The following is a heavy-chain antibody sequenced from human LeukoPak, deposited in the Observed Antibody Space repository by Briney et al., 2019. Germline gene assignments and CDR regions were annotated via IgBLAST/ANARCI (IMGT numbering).Heavy chain of an antibody. D-gene: IGHD2-15*01. Sequence: GGSLRLSCAASGFTFSSYAMSWVRQAPGKGLEWVSAISGSGGSTYYADSVKGRFTISRDNSKNTLYLQMNSLRAEDTAVYYCAREEGGYCSGGSCYHDYWGQGTLVTVSS. CDR2: ISGSGGST. CDR1: GFTFSSYA. V-gene: IGHV3-23*01. CDR3: AREEGGYCSGGSCYHDY. J-gene: IGHJ4*02.